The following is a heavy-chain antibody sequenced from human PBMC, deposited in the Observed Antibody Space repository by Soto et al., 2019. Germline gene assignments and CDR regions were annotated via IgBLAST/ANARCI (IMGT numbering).Heavy chain of an antibody. D-gene: IGHD2-2*01. CDR1: GFTFTGYY. CDR3: AREGAWDIVVVPAAPGAFDI. J-gene: IGHJ3*02. V-gene: IGHV1-2*04. CDR2: INPNSGGT. Sequence: ASVEVSCKASGFTFTGYYMHWVRQDPGQGLEWMGWINPNSGGTNYAQKFQGWVTMTRDTSISTAYMELSRLRSDDTAVYYCAREGAWDIVVVPAAPGAFDIWGHGTMVTV.